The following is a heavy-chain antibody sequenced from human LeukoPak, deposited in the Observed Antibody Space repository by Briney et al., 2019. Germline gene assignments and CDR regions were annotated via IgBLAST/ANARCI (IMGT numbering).Heavy chain of an antibody. D-gene: IGHD6-13*01. CDR3: ARARTAAGTDTTWFDP. CDR2: IYYSGST. CDR1: GGSISSGGYY. J-gene: IGHJ5*02. Sequence: SQTLSLTCTVSGGSISSGGYYWSWIRQHPGKGLEWIGYIYYSGSTYYNPSLKSRVTISVGTSKNQFSLKLSSVTAADTAVYYCARARTAAGTDTTWFDPWGQGTLVTVSS. V-gene: IGHV4-31*03.